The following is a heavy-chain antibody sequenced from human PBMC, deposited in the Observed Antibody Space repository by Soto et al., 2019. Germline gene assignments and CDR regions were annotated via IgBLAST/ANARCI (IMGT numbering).Heavy chain of an antibody. Sequence: QVQLVESGGGVVQPGRSLRLSCAASGFTFSSYGMHWVRQAPGKGLEWVAVISYDGSNKYYADSVKGRFTISRDNSKNTLYLQMNSLRAEDTAVYYCAKDHLEQSYWYSDLWGRGTLVTVSS. J-gene: IGHJ2*01. V-gene: IGHV3-30*18. CDR2: ISYDGSNK. CDR1: GFTFSSYG. CDR3: AKDHLEQSYWYSDL.